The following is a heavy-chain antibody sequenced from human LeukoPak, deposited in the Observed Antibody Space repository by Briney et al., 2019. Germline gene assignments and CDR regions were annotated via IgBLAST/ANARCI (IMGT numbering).Heavy chain of an antibody. Sequence: SQTLSLTCAVSGGSISSGGYSWSWIRQPPGKGLEWIGYIYHSGSTYYNPSLKSRVTISVDRSKNQFSLKLSSVTAADTAVYYCAREEMASGYYFDYWGQGTLVTVSS. D-gene: IGHD5-24*01. CDR1: GGSISSGGYS. CDR2: IYHSGST. J-gene: IGHJ4*02. V-gene: IGHV4-30-2*01. CDR3: AREEMASGYYFDY.